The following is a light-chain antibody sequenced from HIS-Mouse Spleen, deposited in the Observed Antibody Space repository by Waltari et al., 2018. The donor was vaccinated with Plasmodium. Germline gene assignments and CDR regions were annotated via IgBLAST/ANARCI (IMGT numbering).Light chain of an antibody. Sequence: QSVLTQPPSVSGAPGQRVTIPCTGSRPNIGAGYDVHWYQQLPGTAPKPLIYGNSNRPSGVPDRFSGSKSGTSASLAITGLQAEDEADYYCQSYDSSLSGPVVFGGGTKLTVL. CDR2: GNS. CDR1: RPNIGAGYD. J-gene: IGLJ2*01. CDR3: QSYDSSLSGPVV. V-gene: IGLV1-40*01.